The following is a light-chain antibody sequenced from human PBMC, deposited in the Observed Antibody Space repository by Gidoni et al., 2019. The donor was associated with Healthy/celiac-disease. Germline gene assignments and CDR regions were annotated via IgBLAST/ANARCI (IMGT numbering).Light chain of an antibody. Sequence: DIVMTQSPDSLAVSLGERATINCKSSQSVLYSSNNKNYLAWYQQKPGQPHKLLIYWASTRESGVHDRFSGRGYGTDFTLTISSLQAEDVAVYYCQQYYSTPYTFGQGTKLEIK. CDR1: QSVLYSSNNKNY. V-gene: IGKV4-1*01. J-gene: IGKJ2*01. CDR2: WAS. CDR3: QQYYSTPYT.